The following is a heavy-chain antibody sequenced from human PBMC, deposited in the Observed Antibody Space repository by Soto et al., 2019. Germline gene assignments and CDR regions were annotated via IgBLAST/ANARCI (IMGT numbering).Heavy chain of an antibody. CDR1: GGSISSYY. CDR3: ARAYSTYYYYYYGMDV. Sequence: QVQLHESDPGLVKPSETLSLTCTVSGGSISSYYWSWIRQPAGKGLEWIGRIYTSGSTNYNPSLKSRVTMSVDTSKNQYSLKLSSVTAADTAVYYCARAYSTYYYYYYGMDVWGQGTTVTVSS. CDR2: IYTSGST. D-gene: IGHD4-4*01. V-gene: IGHV4-4*07. J-gene: IGHJ6*02.